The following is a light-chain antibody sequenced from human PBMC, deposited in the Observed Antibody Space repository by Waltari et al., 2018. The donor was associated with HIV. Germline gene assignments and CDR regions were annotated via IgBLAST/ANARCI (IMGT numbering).Light chain of an antibody. V-gene: IGLV1-40*01. CDR2: SDI. J-gene: IGLJ2*01. CDR3: QSYDSSLRASV. Sequence: QSALTQPPSVSGAPGQRVTIPCPGNRSNIGAGHFVPWSPHLPGTAPKLLVHSDINRPSGVPDRFSGSKSGTSASLVITGLQAEDEADYYCQSYDSSLRASVFGGGTKLTVL. CDR1: RSNIGAGHF.